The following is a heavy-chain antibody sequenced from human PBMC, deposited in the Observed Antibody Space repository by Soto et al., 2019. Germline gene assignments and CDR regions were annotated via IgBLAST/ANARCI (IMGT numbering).Heavy chain of an antibody. CDR1: GGSISSSSYY. V-gene: IGHV4-39*01. D-gene: IGHD3-10*01. Sequence: SETLSLTCTVSGGSISSSSYYWGWIRQPPGKGLEWIGSIYYSGSTYYNPSLKSRVTISVDTSKNQFSLKLSSVTAADTAVYYCARQPLYYYGSGSYSLFDPWGQGTLVTVSS. CDR2: IYYSGST. J-gene: IGHJ5*02. CDR3: ARQPLYYYGSGSYSLFDP.